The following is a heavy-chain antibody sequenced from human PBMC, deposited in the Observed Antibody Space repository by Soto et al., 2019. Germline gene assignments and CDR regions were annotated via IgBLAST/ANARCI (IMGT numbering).Heavy chain of an antibody. D-gene: IGHD6-13*01. V-gene: IGHV3-48*03. J-gene: IGHJ4*02. CDR1: GFTFSTYE. CDR2: ISSSGSPI. CDR3: ARITALSRPPDD. Sequence: GWSLILSCAASGFTFSTYEMNWVRQAPGRGLQWVSYISSSGSPIYYADSVKGRFTISRDNAKNSLYLQMNRLRAEDTAVYYGARITALSRPPDDWGQGILVT.